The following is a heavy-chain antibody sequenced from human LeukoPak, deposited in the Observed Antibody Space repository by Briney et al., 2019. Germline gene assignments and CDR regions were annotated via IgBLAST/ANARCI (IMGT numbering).Heavy chain of an antibody. CDR3: ARGGFYDFWSGYSSFDY. CDR1: GYTFTGYY. V-gene: IGHV1-2*02. CDR2: INPNSGGT. J-gene: IGHJ4*02. Sequence: GASVKVSCKASGYTFTGYYVHWVRQAPGQGLEWMGWINPNSGGTNYAQKFQGRVTMTRDTSISTAYMELSRLRSDDTAVYYCARGGFYDFWSGYSSFDYWGQGTLVTVSS. D-gene: IGHD3-3*01.